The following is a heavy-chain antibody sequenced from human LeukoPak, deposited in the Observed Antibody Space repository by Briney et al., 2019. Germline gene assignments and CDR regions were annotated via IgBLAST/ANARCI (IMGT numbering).Heavy chain of an antibody. Sequence: GGSLRLSCAASGFNFSSYEMNWVRQAPGKGLEWVSYISSSGSTIYYADSVKGRFIISRDNAKNSLYLQMNSLRAEDTAVYYCARQTTNDAFDIWGQGTMVTVSS. D-gene: IGHD1-26*01. CDR2: ISSSGSTI. CDR1: GFNFSSYE. V-gene: IGHV3-48*03. J-gene: IGHJ3*02. CDR3: ARQTTNDAFDI.